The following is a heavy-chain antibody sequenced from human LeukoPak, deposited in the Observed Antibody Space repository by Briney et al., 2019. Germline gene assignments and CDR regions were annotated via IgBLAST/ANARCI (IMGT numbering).Heavy chain of an antibody. J-gene: IGHJ4*02. CDR1: GFTFSSYA. V-gene: IGHV3-7*05. CDR2: IKQYGSEK. Sequence: PGGSLRLSCAAAGFTFSSYAMSWVREAPGKGLEWVATIKQYGSEKYYVDSVKGRFTISRDNAKKSLFLQMDSLRGEDTAVYYCARAAEISALDNWGQGTLVTVSS. CDR3: ARAAEISALDN. D-gene: IGHD6-13*01.